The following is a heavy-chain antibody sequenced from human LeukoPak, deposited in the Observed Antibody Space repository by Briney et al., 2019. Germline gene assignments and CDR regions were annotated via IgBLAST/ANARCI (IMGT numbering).Heavy chain of an antibody. V-gene: IGHV1-69*05. CDR1: GGTFSSYA. D-gene: IGHD6-13*01. CDR2: IIPIFGTA. CDR3: ARVGGEEAAAGTNWFDP. Sequence: ASVKVSCKASGGTFSSYAISWVRQAPGQGLEWMGGIIPIFGTANYAQKFQGRVTITTDESTSTAYMELSSLRSEDTAVYYCARVGGEEAAAGTNWFDPWGQGTLVTVPS. J-gene: IGHJ5*02.